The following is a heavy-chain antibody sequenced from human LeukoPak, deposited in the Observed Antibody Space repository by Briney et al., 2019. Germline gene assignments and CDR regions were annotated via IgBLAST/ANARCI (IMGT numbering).Heavy chain of an antibody. CDR1: GYTFTGYY. D-gene: IGHD2-15*01. CDR3: ARGAGYCSGGSCLYFGMDV. Sequence: ASVKVSCKASGYTFTGYYMHWVRQAPGQGLECMGCINPNSGGTYYAQKFEGRVTMTRDTSISTAYMELSRLRSDDTAVYYCARGAGYCSGGSCLYFGMDVWGQGTTVIVSS. J-gene: IGHJ6*02. V-gene: IGHV1-2*02. CDR2: INPNSGGT.